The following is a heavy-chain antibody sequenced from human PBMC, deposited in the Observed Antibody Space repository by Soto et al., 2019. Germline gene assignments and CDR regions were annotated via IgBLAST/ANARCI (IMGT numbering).Heavy chain of an antibody. CDR1: GYTFTSYA. CDR2: ISYDGSNK. J-gene: IGHJ6*02. CDR3: ARGWGYYYYGMDV. Sequence: QVQLVQSGSELKKPGASVKVSCKASGYTFTSYAMHWVRQAPGKGLEWVAVISYDGSNKYYADSVKGRFTISRDNSKNTLYLQMNSLRAEDTAVYYCARGWGYYYYGMDVWGQGTTVTVSS. D-gene: IGHD7-27*01. V-gene: IGHV3-30-3*01.